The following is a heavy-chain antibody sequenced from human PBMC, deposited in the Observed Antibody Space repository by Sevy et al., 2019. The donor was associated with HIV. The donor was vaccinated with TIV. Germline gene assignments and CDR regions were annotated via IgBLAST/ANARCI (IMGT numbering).Heavy chain of an antibody. CDR3: ARELVKGFDF. V-gene: IGHV1-2*02. D-gene: IGHD3-3*02. Sequence: ASVKVSCKASGYRFMDFYFHWVRQAPGQGREWMGWINPKNGVTAYARKLQGRITIARDTSTTTAYMDLTRLTSDDTAIYYCARELVKGFDFWGQGTPVTVSS. J-gene: IGHJ5*01. CDR2: INPKNGVT. CDR1: GYRFMDFY.